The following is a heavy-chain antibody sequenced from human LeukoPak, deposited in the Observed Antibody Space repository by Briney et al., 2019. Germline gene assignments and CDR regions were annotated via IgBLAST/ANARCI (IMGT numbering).Heavy chain of an antibody. Sequence: ASVKVSCKASGYTFTSYGISWVRQAPGQGLEWMGWISAYNGNTNYAQKLQGRVTMTTDTSTSTAYMELRSLRSDDTAVYYCAKVSPINPSGYLDYWGQGTLVTVSS. CDR1: GYTFTSYG. J-gene: IGHJ4*02. V-gene: IGHV1-18*01. D-gene: IGHD3-3*01. CDR2: ISAYNGNT. CDR3: AKVSPINPSGYLDY.